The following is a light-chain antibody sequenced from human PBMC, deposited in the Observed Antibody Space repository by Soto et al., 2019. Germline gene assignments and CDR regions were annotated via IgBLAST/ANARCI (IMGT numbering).Light chain of an antibody. V-gene: IGLV2-14*01. Sequence: QSALTQPASVSGSPGQSITISCTGTSSDVGGYNYVSWYQQHPGKAPKLMIYDITNRPSGVSNRFSGSKYGNTASLTISGLQDEDEADYYCTSSTGGNYRVVFGGGTKLTVL. CDR2: DIT. J-gene: IGLJ2*01. CDR3: TSSTGGNYRVV. CDR1: SSDVGGYNY.